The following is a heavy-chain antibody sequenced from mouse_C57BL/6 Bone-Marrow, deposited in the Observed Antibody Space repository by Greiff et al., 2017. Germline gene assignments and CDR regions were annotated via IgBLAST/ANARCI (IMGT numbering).Heavy chain of an antibody. CDR1: GYTFTSYW. V-gene: IGHV1-69*01. CDR2: IDPSDSYT. D-gene: IGHD2-3*01. CDR3: ARPIYDGYPWYFDV. Sequence: QVQLQQPGAELVMPGASVKLSCKASGYTFTSYWMHWVKQRPGQGLEWIGEIDPSDSYTNSNQKFKGKSTLTVDKSSSTAYMQLRSLTSEDSAVYYCARPIYDGYPWYFDVWGTGTTVTVSS. J-gene: IGHJ1*03.